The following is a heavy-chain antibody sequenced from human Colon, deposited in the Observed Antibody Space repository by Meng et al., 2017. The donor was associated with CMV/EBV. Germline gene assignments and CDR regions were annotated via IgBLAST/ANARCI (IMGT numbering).Heavy chain of an antibody. CDR2: IKQDGSEK. CDR1: GFTFSIYS. Sequence: GSLKISCAASGFTFSIYSMNWVRQAPGKGLEWVANIKQDGSEKYYVDSVKGRFTISRDNAKNSLYLQMNSLRAEDTAVYYCATSRTFDYWGQGTLVTVSS. J-gene: IGHJ4*02. CDR3: ATSRTFDY. V-gene: IGHV3-7*01.